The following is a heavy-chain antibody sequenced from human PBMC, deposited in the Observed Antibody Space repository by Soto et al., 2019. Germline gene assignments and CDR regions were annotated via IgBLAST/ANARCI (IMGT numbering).Heavy chain of an antibody. CDR1: GFTFSSYG. Sequence: VGSLRLSCAASGFTFSSYGMHWVRQAPGKGLEWVAVIWYDGSNKYYADSVKGRFTISRDNSKNTLYLQMNSLRAEDTAVYYCARSRWLRFRTIDYWGQGTLVTVSS. V-gene: IGHV3-33*01. J-gene: IGHJ4*02. CDR2: IWYDGSNK. CDR3: ARSRWLRFRTIDY. D-gene: IGHD5-12*01.